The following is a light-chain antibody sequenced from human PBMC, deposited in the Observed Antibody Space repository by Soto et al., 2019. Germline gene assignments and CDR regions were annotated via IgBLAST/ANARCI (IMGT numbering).Light chain of an antibody. Sequence: QPASVSGSPGQTITISCTGTSSDVGGYNAVSWYQHHPGKAPKLIIYEVTHRPSGVSDRFSASKSGNTASLTISGLQDEDEADYYCNSFRVSHLYVFGTGTKVTVL. V-gene: IGLV2-14*01. J-gene: IGLJ1*01. CDR3: NSFRVSHLYV. CDR2: EVT. CDR1: SSDVGGYNA.